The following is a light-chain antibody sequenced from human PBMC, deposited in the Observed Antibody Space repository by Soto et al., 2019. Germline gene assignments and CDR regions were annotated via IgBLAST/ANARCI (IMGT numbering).Light chain of an antibody. V-gene: IGKV3-11*01. CDR1: QNISNY. CDR3: QQRSNWPLIT. Sequence: EIVLTRSPATLSLSPGKISTLSCRASQNISNYLIWYQQIPGQAPRLLLYDASTRATGIPARFSGSGSGTDFTLTISSLEPEDFAVYYCQQRSNWPLITFGQGTRLEIK. J-gene: IGKJ5*01. CDR2: DAS.